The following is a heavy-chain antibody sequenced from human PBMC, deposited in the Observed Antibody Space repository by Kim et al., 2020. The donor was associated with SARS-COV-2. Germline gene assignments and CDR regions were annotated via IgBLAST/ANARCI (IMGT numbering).Heavy chain of an antibody. CDR3: ARFDPWRYYDSSGYYRGFDY. CDR1: GGSFSGYY. D-gene: IGHD3-22*01. J-gene: IGHJ4*02. V-gene: IGHV4-34*01. CDR2: INHSGST. Sequence: SETLSLTCAVYGGSFSGYYWSWIRQPPGKGLEWIGEINHSGSTNYNPSLKSRVTISVDTSKNQFSLKLSSVTAADTAVYYCARFDPWRYYDSSGYYRGFDYWGQGTLVTVSS.